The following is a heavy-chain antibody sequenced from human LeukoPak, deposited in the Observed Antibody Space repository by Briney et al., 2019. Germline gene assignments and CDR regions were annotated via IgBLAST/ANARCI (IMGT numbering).Heavy chain of an antibody. CDR2: ISGSGSTI. V-gene: IGHV3-48*03. Sequence: GGSLRLSCAASGFTFSSYEMNWVRQAPGKGLEWVSYISGSGSTIYYADSVKGRFTISRDNAKNSLYLQMNSLRAEDTAAYYCARASNLLYCSSTSCHFDYWGQGTLVTVSS. J-gene: IGHJ4*02. CDR1: GFTFSSYE. CDR3: ARASNLLYCSSTSCHFDY. D-gene: IGHD2-2*01.